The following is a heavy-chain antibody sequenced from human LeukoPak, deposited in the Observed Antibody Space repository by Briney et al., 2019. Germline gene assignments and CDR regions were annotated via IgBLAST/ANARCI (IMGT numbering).Heavy chain of an antibody. V-gene: IGHV3-33*01. CDR1: GFSFSEHG. J-gene: IGHJ3*02. CDR2: TWYDGSNN. D-gene: IGHD3-10*01. Sequence: PGVSLRLSCAASGFSFSEHGMHWVRQAPGKGPEWVAVTWYDGSNNHYADSVKGRFTISRDNSKNKVFLEMNSLRAEDTAVYHCARDRYFGSDGFDIWGPGTMVIVSS. CDR3: ARDRYFGSDGFDI.